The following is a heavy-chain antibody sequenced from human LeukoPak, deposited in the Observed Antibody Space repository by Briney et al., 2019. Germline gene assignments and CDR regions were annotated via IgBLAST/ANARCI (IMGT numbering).Heavy chain of an antibody. CDR3: ARNQDGYANFDY. D-gene: IGHD5-24*01. Sequence: SETLSLTCTVSGGSISSGDYYWSWIRQPPGEGLEWIGYIYYSGTTFYNPSLKSRPTISVDTSKNQFSLKVSSVTAADTAVYHCARNQDGYANFDYWGQGTLVTVSS. CDR1: GGSISSGDYY. J-gene: IGHJ4*02. CDR2: IYYSGTT. V-gene: IGHV4-30-4*01.